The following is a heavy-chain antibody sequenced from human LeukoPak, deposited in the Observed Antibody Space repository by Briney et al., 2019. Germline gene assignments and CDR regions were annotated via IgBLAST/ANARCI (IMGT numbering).Heavy chain of an antibody. CDR2: ISTTGETI. J-gene: IGHJ4*02. D-gene: IGHD2-15*01. CDR1: GFTFSGYE. Sequence: GGSLRLSCAASGFTFSGYEMNWVRQAPGKGLEWVSYISTTGETIYYADSVKGRFTISRDNAKSSLYLQMNSLRAEDTAIHYCAREELVAAAFDHWGQGTLVTVSS. V-gene: IGHV3-48*03. CDR3: AREELVAAAFDH.